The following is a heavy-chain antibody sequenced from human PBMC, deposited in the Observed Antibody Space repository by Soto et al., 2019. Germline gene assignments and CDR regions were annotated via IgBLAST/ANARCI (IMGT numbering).Heavy chain of an antibody. CDR3: ARGGGVGVAGSAAFDM. J-gene: IGHJ3*02. CDR1: GYPVTAYY. V-gene: IGHV1-2*02. CDR2: INPATGAA. Sequence: QLHLVQSGAVVKKPGASVTVSCSASGYPVTAYYMHWVRQAPGRGLEWMGGINPATGAAKYTQKFGGRDTMTRDTSTGKVCMELSGLTSEATAVFYCARGGGVGVAGSAAFDMWGQGTLVTVSS. D-gene: IGHD3-3*01.